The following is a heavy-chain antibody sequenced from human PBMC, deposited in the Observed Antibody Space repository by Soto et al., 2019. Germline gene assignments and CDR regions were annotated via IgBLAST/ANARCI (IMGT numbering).Heavy chain of an antibody. CDR3: ARRIAAAPRDYYYGMDV. CDR2: ISSSSSYI. CDR1: GFTFSSYS. Sequence: GGSLRLSCAASGFTFSSYSMNWVRQAPGKGLEWVSSISSSSSYIYYADSVKGRFTISRDNAKNSLYLQMNSLRAEDTAVYYCARRIAAAPRDYYYGMDVWGQGTTVTV. J-gene: IGHJ6*02. V-gene: IGHV3-21*01. D-gene: IGHD6-13*01.